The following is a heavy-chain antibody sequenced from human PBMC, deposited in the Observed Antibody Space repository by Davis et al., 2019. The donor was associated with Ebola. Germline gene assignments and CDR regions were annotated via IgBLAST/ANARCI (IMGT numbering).Heavy chain of an antibody. Sequence: AASVMVSCKVSDYTLSDISMHWVRQAPGIGLEWMGNFNPEDGESIYAQKFQGRVTMTTDTSTSTAYMELRSLRSDDTAVYYCARVDGNWNYFVYWGQGTLVTVSS. CDR3: ARVDGNWNYFVY. CDR2: FNPEDGES. V-gene: IGHV1-24*01. D-gene: IGHD1-1*01. J-gene: IGHJ4*02. CDR1: DYTLSDIS.